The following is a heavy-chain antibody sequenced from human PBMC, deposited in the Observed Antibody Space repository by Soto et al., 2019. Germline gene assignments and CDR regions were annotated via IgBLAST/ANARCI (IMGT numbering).Heavy chain of an antibody. V-gene: IGHV3-49*04. J-gene: IGHJ4*02. CDR3: TRYYYESSGYYVY. CDR2: IRSEANGGTT. D-gene: IGHD3-22*01. CDR1: GFTFGSYA. Sequence: GGSLRLSCTGSGFTFGSYALSWVRQAPGKGLEWVGVIRSEANGGTTDYAASVKGRITISRDDSKSIAYMEINSLQTEDTAVYYCTRYYYESSGYYVYWGQGALVTVSS.